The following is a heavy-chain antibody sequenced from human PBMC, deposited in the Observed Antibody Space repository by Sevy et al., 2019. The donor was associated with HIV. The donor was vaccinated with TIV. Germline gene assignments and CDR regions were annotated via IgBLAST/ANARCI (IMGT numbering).Heavy chain of an antibody. J-gene: IGHJ4*02. CDR3: ARDPPRPDYYDSSGYFYY. V-gene: IGHV1-2*02. CDR1: GYTFTGYY. D-gene: IGHD3-22*01. Sequence: ASVKVSCKASGYTFTGYYMHWVRQAPGQGLEWMGWINPNSGGTNYAQKFQGRVTMTRDTSISTAYMELSRLRSDDTAVYYCARDPPRPDYYDSSGYFYYWGQGTLVTVSS. CDR2: INPNSGGT.